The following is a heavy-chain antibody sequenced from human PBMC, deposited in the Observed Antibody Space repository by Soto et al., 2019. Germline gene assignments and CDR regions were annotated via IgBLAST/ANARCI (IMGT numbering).Heavy chain of an antibody. J-gene: IGHJ6*03. CDR2: ISAYNGNT. Sequence: GASVKVSCKASGYTFTSYGISWVRQAPGQGLEWMGWISAYNGNTNYAQKLQGRVTMTTDTSTSTAYMELRSLRSDDTAVYYCARAGTRQTVNYDFWSGSSPSYYYYYMDVWGKGTTVTV. D-gene: IGHD3-3*01. CDR1: GYTFTSYG. V-gene: IGHV1-18*01. CDR3: ARAGTRQTVNYDFWSGSSPSYYYYYMDV.